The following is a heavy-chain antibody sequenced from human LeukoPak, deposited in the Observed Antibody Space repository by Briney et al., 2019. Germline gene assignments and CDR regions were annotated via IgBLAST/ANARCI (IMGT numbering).Heavy chain of an antibody. Sequence: SETLSLTCTVSGGSISSYYWTWIRQPPGKGPEWIGYIFYSGGSNYNPSLKSRVTISVDTSKNHFSLKLSSVTAADTAVYYCARLGSTFDIWGQGTMVTVSS. CDR1: GGSISSYY. V-gene: IGHV4-59*08. CDR2: IFYSGGS. CDR3: ARLGSTFDI. J-gene: IGHJ3*02. D-gene: IGHD2-2*01.